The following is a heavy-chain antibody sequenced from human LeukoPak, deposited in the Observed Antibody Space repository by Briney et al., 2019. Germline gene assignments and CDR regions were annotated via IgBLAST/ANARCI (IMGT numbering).Heavy chain of an antibody. J-gene: IGHJ6*03. D-gene: IGHD5-18*01. CDR3: ARESGYSYGSYYMDV. V-gene: IGHV1-69*13. CDR2: ITPIFGTA. Sequence: SVKVSCKASGGTFSSYAISWVRQAPGQGREWMGGITPIFGTANYAQKFQGRVTITADESTSTAYMELSSLRSEDTAVYYCARESGYSYGSYYMDVWGKGTTVTVSS. CDR1: GGTFSSYA.